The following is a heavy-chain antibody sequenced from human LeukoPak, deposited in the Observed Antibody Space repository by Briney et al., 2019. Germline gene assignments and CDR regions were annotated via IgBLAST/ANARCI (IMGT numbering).Heavy chain of an antibody. V-gene: IGHV3-15*01. D-gene: IGHD3-10*01. CDR2: IISKGAGGTT. CDR1: GFTFSSYW. Sequence: GGSLRLSCTASGFTFSSYWMHWVRQAPGKGLEWVGRIISKGAGGTTDCAAFVNGRFTISREDSKNTLHLQMNSLRSEDTAVYYCTWITTVQGAIGYWGQGTLVTVSS. CDR3: TWITTVQGAIGY. J-gene: IGHJ4*02.